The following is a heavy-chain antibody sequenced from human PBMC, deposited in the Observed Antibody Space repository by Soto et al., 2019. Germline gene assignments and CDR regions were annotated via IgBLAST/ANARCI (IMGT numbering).Heavy chain of an antibody. J-gene: IGHJ4*02. CDR3: AREEVKSGSTYYRSNSCLYYSYS. D-gene: IGHD2-2*01. Sequence: QVQLQESGPGLVKPSQTLSLTCTVSGGSISSDSFYWNWIRQLPGEGLEWIGYIYHTGNTYYNPSFKSRESMSVDTSTNQLSLNLSSVTAADTAVYSCAREEVKSGSTYYRSNSCLYYSYSWGQGTLVTVSS. V-gene: IGHV4-31*03. CDR2: IYHTGNT. CDR1: GGSISSDSFY.